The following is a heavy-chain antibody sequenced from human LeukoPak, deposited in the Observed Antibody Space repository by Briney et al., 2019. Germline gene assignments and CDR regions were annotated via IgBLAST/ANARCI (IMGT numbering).Heavy chain of an antibody. CDR1: GYTLTELS. Sequence: ASVKVSCKVSGYTLTELSMHWVRQAPGKGLEWMGGFDPEDGETIYAQKFQGRVTMTEDTSTDTAYMELSSLRSEDTAVYYCATGPYIVGATEGFDYWGQGTLVTVSS. J-gene: IGHJ4*02. CDR3: ATGPYIVGATEGFDY. V-gene: IGHV1-24*01. CDR2: FDPEDGET. D-gene: IGHD1-26*01.